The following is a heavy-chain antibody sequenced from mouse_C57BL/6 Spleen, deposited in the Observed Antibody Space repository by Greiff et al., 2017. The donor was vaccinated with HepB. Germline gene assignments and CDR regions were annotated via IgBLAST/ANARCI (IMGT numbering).Heavy chain of an antibody. V-gene: IGHV1-74*01. CDR3: AIESRITAVDY. CDR2: IHPSDSDT. Sequence: QVQLQQPGAELVKPGASVKVSCKASGYTFTSYWMHWVKQRPGQGLEWIGRIHPSDSDTNYNQKFKGKATLTVDKSSGTAYMQLSSLTSEDSAVDCCAIESRITAVDYWGQSTTLTVSS. J-gene: IGHJ2*01. D-gene: IGHD1-1*01. CDR1: GYTFTSYW.